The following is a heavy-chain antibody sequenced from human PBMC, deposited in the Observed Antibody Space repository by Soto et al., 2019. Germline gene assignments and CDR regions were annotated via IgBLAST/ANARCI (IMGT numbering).Heavy chain of an antibody. J-gene: IGHJ1*01. Sequence: SETLSLTCTVSGGSISSDDYYWSWIRQAPGRGLEWVGYLHSSWSIYYNPSLKSRATMSIDTARNQCSLKVSSVTVADTAGYYCARDLDGLHDDNSGPYPRPGWGQGTLV. CDR1: GGSISSDDYY. CDR3: ARDLDGLHDDNSGPYPRPG. CDR2: LHSSWSI. D-gene: IGHD3-22*01. V-gene: IGHV4-30-4*01.